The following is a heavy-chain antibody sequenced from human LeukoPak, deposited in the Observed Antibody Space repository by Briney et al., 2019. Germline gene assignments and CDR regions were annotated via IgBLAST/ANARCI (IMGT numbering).Heavy chain of an antibody. V-gene: IGHV4-4*07. CDR2: IYTGGST. CDR1: GGSFSSSY. CDR3: ARGYSGNYLRFDP. D-gene: IGHD1-26*01. Sequence: SETLSLTCTVSGGSFSSSYWSWIRQPAGKGLEWIGRIYTGGSTNFNPSLKSRVTISIDKSKNQISLKLNSVTAADTAVYYCARGYSGNYLRFDPWGQGTLVTVSS. J-gene: IGHJ5*02.